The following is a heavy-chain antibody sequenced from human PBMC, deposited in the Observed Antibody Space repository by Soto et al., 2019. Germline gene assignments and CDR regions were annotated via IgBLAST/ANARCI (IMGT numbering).Heavy chain of an antibody. CDR2: ISAYNGNT. J-gene: IGHJ4*02. D-gene: IGHD1-26*01. V-gene: IGHV1-18*01. Sequence: ASVKVSCKASGYTFTSYGISWVRQAPGQGLEWMGWISAYNGNTNYAQKLQGRVTMTTDTSTSTAYMELRSLRSDDTAVYYCERESGATTMYNYFDYWGQGTLVTVSS. CDR3: ERESGATTMYNYFDY. CDR1: GYTFTSYG.